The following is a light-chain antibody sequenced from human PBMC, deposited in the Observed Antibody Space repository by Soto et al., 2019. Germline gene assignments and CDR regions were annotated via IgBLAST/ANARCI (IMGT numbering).Light chain of an antibody. J-gene: IGLJ2*01. V-gene: IGLV2-8*01. CDR1: SSDVGGYKY. CDR3: SSYTSSRTVV. Sequence: QSVLTQPPSASGSPGQSVTISCTGTSSDVGGYKYVSWYQQRPGKAPKLMIYEVTKRPSGVPDRFSGSKSGNTASLTVSGLQAEDEADYYCSSYTSSRTVVFGGGTKLTVL. CDR2: EVT.